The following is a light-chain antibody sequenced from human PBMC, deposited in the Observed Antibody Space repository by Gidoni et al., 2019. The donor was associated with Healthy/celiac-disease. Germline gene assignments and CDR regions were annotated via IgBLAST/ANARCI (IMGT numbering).Light chain of an antibody. V-gene: IGKV3-11*01. CDR1: QSVSSC. CDR2: DAP. J-gene: IGKJ5*01. CDR3: QQRSNWIT. Sequence: EIVLTQSPATLSLSPGERATLSCRASQSVSSCLACYQQKPGQAPRLLIYDAPNRATGIPARFSGSGSGTDFPLTISSLEPEDFAVYYCQQRSNWITFGQGTRLEIK.